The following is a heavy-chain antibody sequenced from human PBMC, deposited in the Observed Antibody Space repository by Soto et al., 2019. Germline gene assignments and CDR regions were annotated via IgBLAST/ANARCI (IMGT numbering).Heavy chain of an antibody. CDR3: ARSPRGYGDYDVRFGTRFDP. Sequence: SETLSLTCTVSGGSISSYYWSWIRQPPGKGLEWIGYIYYSGSTNYNPSLKSRVTISVDTSKNQFSLKLSSVTAADTAVYYCARSPRGYGDYDVRFGTRFDPWGQGTLVTVSS. CDR1: GGSISSYY. CDR2: IYYSGST. D-gene: IGHD4-17*01. V-gene: IGHV4-59*01. J-gene: IGHJ5*02.